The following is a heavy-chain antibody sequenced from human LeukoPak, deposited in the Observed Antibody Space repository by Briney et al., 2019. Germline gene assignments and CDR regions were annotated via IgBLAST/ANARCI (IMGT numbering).Heavy chain of an antibody. CDR3: ARHIPRENNFFDL. D-gene: IGHD1-26*01. Sequence: PGGSLRLSCAASGFTFNGYWMTWVRQAPGKGLEWVANINEDGSGKYYVDSVKGRFTISRDNAKNSLYLQMNSLRAEDTAIYYCARHIPRENNFFDLWGQGTLVTVSS. CDR1: GFTFNGYW. J-gene: IGHJ5*02. CDR2: INEDGSGK. V-gene: IGHV3-7*01.